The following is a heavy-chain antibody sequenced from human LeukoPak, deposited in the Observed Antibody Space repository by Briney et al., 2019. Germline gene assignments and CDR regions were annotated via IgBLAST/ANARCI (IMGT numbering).Heavy chain of an antibody. V-gene: IGHV1-8*01. D-gene: IGHD3-22*01. CDR2: MNPNNGNT. J-gene: IGHJ4*02. CDR1: GYTFINYD. CDR3: ARDHGPITMIVVAKGSFDY. Sequence: GASVKVSCKASGYTFINYDITWVRQASGEGLEWMGWMNPNNGNTGYAQRFQGRVTLTRDTSICTAYMELSSLRSEDTAVYYCARDHGPITMIVVAKGSFDYWGQGTLVTVSS.